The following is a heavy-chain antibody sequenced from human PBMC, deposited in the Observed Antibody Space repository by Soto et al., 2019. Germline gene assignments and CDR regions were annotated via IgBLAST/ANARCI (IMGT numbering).Heavy chain of an antibody. Sequence: GESLKISCKGSEYSFTNYWIGWVRQMPGKGLEWMGIIYPGDSDTRYSPSFEGQVTISADKAISTAYLQWSSLKASDTAMYYCARSLVVPASNYYYGMDVWGQGTTVTVSS. D-gene: IGHD2-2*01. CDR3: ARSLVVPASNYYYGMDV. CDR1: EYSFTNYW. CDR2: IYPGDSDT. V-gene: IGHV5-51*01. J-gene: IGHJ6*02.